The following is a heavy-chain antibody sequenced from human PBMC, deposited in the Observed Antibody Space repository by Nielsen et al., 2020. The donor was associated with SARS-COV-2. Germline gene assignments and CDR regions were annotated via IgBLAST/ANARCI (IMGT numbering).Heavy chain of an antibody. V-gene: IGHV1-3*01. CDR1: GYTFTSYA. Sequence: ASVKVSCKASGYTFTSYAMHWVRQAPGQRLEWMGWINAGNGNTKYSQKFQGRVIITRDTSASTAYMELSSLRSEDTAVYYCARGSTVVTRVFQHWGQGTLVTVSS. CDR2: INAGNGNT. D-gene: IGHD4-23*01. CDR3: ARGSTVVTRVFQH. J-gene: IGHJ1*01.